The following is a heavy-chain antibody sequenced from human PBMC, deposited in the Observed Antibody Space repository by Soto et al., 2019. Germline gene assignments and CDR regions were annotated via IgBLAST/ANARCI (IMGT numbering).Heavy chain of an antibody. CDR1: GYTFTSYG. CDR3: ARDWLGIDY. D-gene: IGHD3-10*01. J-gene: IGHJ4*02. V-gene: IGHV1-18*01. CDR2: INPYNGNT. Sequence: QVQLVQSGAEVKKPGASVKVSCKASGYTFTSYGISWVRQAPGQGLEWMGWINPYNGNTNYAQKLQGRLTMTTDTPPTSAYMALRSLRSDDTAVYYCARDWLGIDYWGQGPLVTVSS.